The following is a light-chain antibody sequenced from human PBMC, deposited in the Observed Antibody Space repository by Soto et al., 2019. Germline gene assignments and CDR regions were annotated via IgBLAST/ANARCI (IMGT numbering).Light chain of an antibody. CDR1: RSVSSY. Sequence: EIVLTNSPSTLSLSPRERATLSCRASRSVSSYLAWYQQKPGQPPRLLIYDASNRATGIPARFSGSGSGTDFTLTISSLEPEDFAVYYCQQRSYWLTFGGGTKVDIK. CDR3: QQRSYWLT. CDR2: DAS. V-gene: IGKV3-11*01. J-gene: IGKJ4*01.